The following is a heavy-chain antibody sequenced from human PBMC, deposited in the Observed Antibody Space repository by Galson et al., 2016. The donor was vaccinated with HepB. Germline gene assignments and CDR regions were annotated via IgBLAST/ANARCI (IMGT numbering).Heavy chain of an antibody. J-gene: IGHJ5*02. V-gene: IGHV4-39*01. Sequence: SETLSLTCTVSGGPISGTSDYWVWIRQSPGKGLEWIGSMHYRGSTDYTPPLKSRVTISADTLKNQSPLRLTSVTAADTAVYFCASAQPPGLRTFDPWGQGTRVTVTS. D-gene: IGHD1-14*01. CDR2: MHYRGST. CDR1: GGPISGTSDY. CDR3: ASAQPPGLRTFDP.